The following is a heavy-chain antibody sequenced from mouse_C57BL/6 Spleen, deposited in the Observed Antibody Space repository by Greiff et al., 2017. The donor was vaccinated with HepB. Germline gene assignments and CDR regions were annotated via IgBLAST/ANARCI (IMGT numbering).Heavy chain of an antibody. CDR2: INPNNGGT. V-gene: IGHV1-26*01. D-gene: IGHD2-5*01. J-gene: IGHJ1*03. CDR3: ARGGSNYGYFDV. Sequence: VQLQQSGPELVKPGASVKISCKASGYTFTDYYMNWVKQSHGKSLEWIGDINPNNGGTSYNQKFKGKATLTVDKSSSTAYMELRSLTSEDSAVYYCARGGSNYGYFDVWGTGTTVTVSS. CDR1: GYTFTDYY.